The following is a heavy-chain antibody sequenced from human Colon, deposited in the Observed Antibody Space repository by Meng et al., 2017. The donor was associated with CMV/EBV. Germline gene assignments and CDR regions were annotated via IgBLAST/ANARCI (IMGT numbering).Heavy chain of an antibody. J-gene: IGHJ4*02. V-gene: IGHV4-39*07. CDR2: IFHTGTT. D-gene: IGHD3-3*01. CDR3: ARLLWSDGKIYFDY. Sequence: SEILSLTCSASGGSISSNSYYWGWIRQSPGKGLEWIGSIFHTGTTDYNPSLKGRPSISIDTSKNLFSLSLSSVTAADTAVYYCARLLWSDGKIYFDYWGQGSLVTVSS. CDR1: GGSISSNSYY.